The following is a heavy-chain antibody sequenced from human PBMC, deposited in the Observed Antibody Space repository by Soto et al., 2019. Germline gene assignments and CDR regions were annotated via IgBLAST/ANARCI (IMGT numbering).Heavy chain of an antibody. J-gene: IGHJ4*02. V-gene: IGHV1-69*01. D-gene: IGHD3-3*01. CDR1: GGIFSTYG. CDR2: IIPMVATT. CDR3: SRGRLWSGSYAQMFYFDS. Sequence: QVQLVQSGAQEKKPGSSVTVSCKSSGGIFSTYGISWVRQVPGQGLAWMGGIIPMVATTHYAQRFQARVRIAVDESTSTVSMYLGSLSADDTAVYDCSRGRLWSGSYAQMFYFDSWGQGTLVTVSS.